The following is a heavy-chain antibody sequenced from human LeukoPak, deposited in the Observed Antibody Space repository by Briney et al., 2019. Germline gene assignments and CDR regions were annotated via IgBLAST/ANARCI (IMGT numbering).Heavy chain of an antibody. CDR3: AQPTGWPGFDF. J-gene: IGHJ4*02. V-gene: IGHV4-59*08. D-gene: IGHD6-19*01. CDR2: IYNGRNT. Sequence: TSETLSLTCSASGASTSDKYWSWIRQSPARTLERIGHIYNGRNTKYNPSLTSRVTISVDTSKTQFSLSLTSVTAADTAMYYCAQPTGWPGFDFWGPGALVTVSS. CDR1: GASTSDKY.